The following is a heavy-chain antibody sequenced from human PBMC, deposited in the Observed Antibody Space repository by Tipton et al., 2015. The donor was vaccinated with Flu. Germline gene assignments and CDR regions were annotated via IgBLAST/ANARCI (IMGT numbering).Heavy chain of an antibody. Sequence: SLRLSCAASGFTFSDYYMSWIRQVPGKGLEWLSHLSDGGSTINYADSVKGRFTISRDNAKNSLYLQMNSLRAEDTAVYYCARDHPPSITVLGEITDYFGMDVWGQGTTVTVSS. D-gene: IGHD3-3*01. V-gene: IGHV3-11*01. J-gene: IGHJ6*02. CDR1: GFTFSDYY. CDR3: ARDHPPSITVLGEITDYFGMDV. CDR2: LSDGGSTI.